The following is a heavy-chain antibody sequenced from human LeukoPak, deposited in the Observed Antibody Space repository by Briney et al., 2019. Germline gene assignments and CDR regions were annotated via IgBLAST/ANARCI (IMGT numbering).Heavy chain of an antibody. CDR3: ARAIFLGYSSGWSRGGAFDI. CDR2: ISYDGSNK. V-gene: IGHV3-30-3*01. CDR1: GFTFSSYA. D-gene: IGHD6-19*01. Sequence: GRSLRLSCAASGFTFSSYAMHWVRQAPGKGLEWVAVISYDGSNKYYADSVKGRFTISRDNSKNTLYLQMNSLRAEDTAVYYCARAIFLGYSSGWSRGGAFDIWGQGTMVTVSS. J-gene: IGHJ3*02.